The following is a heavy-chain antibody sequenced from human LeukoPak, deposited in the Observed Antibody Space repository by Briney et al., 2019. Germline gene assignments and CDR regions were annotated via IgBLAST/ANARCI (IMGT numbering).Heavy chain of an antibody. J-gene: IGHJ3*02. CDR2: IGTAGDT. V-gene: IGHV3-13*01. D-gene: IGHD3-10*01. CDR3: ARAQVLLWFGELPTYDAFDI. CDR1: GFTFSSYD. Sequence: GGSLRLSCAASGFTFSSYDMQWVRQATGKGLEWVSTIGTAGDTYYPGSVTGRFTISRENAKNSLYLQMNSLTAGHTAVSYCARAQVLLWFGELPTYDAFDIWGQGTMVTVSS.